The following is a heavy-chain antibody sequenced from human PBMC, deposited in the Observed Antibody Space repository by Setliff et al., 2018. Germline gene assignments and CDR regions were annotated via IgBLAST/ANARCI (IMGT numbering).Heavy chain of an antibody. V-gene: IGHV3-23*01. CDR3: ARTHRVEATLDF. CDR1: GFTFSSYA. J-gene: IGHJ4*02. D-gene: IGHD1-26*01. Sequence: GGSLRLSCAASGFTFSSYAMSWVRQAPGKGLEWVSAISGSGGSTGYADSVKGRFTISRDNVKNSLYLQMNSLRAEDTALYYCARTHRVEATLDFWGRGTLVTVSS. CDR2: ISGSGGST.